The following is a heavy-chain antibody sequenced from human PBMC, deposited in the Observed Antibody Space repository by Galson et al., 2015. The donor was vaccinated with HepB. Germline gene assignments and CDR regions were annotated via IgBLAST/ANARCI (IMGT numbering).Heavy chain of an antibody. CDR3: ARRFEREYYASGAFDI. D-gene: IGHD2-2*01. Sequence: QSGAEVKKPGESLRISCKGSGYSFTSYWISWVRQMPGKGLEWMGIIYPGDSDTRYSPSFQGQVTISADKSISTAYLQWSSLKASDTAMYYCARRFEREYYASGAFDIWGQGTMVTVSS. CDR2: IYPGDSDT. CDR1: GYSFTSYW. J-gene: IGHJ3*02. V-gene: IGHV5-51*01.